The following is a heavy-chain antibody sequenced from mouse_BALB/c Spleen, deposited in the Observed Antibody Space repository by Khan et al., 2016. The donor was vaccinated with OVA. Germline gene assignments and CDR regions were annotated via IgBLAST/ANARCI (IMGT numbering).Heavy chain of an antibody. V-gene: IGHV1-77*01. CDR1: GYTFTDYY. CDR3: AREWASWFPY. Sequence: QVRLQQSGAELVRPGASVKLSCKASGYTFTDYYINWMKQRTGQGLEWIGEIYPGSGNIYYNEKFKGKATLTADKSSSTAYMQLSSLTSEDSAVYFCAREWASWFPYWGQGTLVTVSA. J-gene: IGHJ3*01. CDR2: IYPGSGNI.